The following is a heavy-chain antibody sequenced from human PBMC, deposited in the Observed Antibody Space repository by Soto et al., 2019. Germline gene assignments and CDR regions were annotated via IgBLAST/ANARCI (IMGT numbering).Heavy chain of an antibody. D-gene: IGHD3-9*01. CDR3: AKRRSSYNYILTGIIDY. CDR1: GFTFSSYA. J-gene: IGHJ4*02. CDR2: ISGSGGST. Sequence: GGSLRLSCAASGFTFSSYAMSWVRQAPGKGLEWVSAISGSGGSTYYADSVKGRFTISRDNSKNTLYLQMNSLRAEDTAVYYCAKRRSSYNYILTGIIDYWGQGTLVTVSS. V-gene: IGHV3-23*01.